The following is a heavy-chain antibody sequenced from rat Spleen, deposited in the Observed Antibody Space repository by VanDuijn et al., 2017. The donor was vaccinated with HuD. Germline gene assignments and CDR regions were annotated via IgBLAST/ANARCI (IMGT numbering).Heavy chain of an antibody. CDR2: IWTGGST. CDR3: ARSGDYSNYGVMDA. D-gene: IGHD1-8*01. CDR1: WFSLTGQH. Sequence: AQLKESGPGLVQPSPTLSLTCTVSWFSLTGQHLSWVRQPPGKGLEWMGVIWTGGSTAYNSLLKSRLSITRDTSKSQVLLKMNSLQTEDTATYYCARSGDYSNYGVMDALGQGASVTVSS. J-gene: IGHJ4*01. V-gene: IGHV2-43*01.